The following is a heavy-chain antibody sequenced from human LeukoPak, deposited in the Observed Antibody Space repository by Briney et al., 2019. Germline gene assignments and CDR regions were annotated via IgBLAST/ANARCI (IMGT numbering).Heavy chain of an antibody. CDR1: GGSISSYY. D-gene: IGHD2/OR15-2a*01. V-gene: IGHV4-59*01. CDR3: VRDRGFTTESIDP. Sequence: SETLSLTCTVSGGSISSYYWSWIRQPPGKGLEWIGYIYYSGSTNYNPSLKSRVTISVDTSKNQFSLKLSSVTAADTAVYYCVRDRGFTTESIDPWGQGTLVTVSS. CDR2: IYYSGST. J-gene: IGHJ5*02.